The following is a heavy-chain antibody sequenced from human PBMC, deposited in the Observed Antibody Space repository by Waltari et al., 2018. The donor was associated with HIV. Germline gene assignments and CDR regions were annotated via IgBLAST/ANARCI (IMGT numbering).Heavy chain of an antibody. D-gene: IGHD1-26*01. J-gene: IGHJ2*01. CDR3: ARHALRVGAAYWNFDL. Sequence: QLQLQESGPGLVKPSETLSLTCPVPGGSVSSSCSFWGWIRQPPGKGLEWIGRIYYTGRAYYNPSLKSRVTISVDTSKNQFSLKVTSVTAADTAVYYCARHALRVGAAYWNFDLWGRGTLVTVSS. CDR1: GGSVSSSCSF. CDR2: IYYTGRA. V-gene: IGHV4-39*01.